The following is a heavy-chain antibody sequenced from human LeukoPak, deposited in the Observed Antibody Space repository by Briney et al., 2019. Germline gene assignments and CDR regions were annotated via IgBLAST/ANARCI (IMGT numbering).Heavy chain of an antibody. D-gene: IGHD6-13*01. CDR2: IYYSGST. CDR1: GGSISPNY. V-gene: IGHV4-59*08. CDR3: ARHTGSSSWLGPIDY. Sequence: SGTLSLTCTVSGGSISPNYFSWIRRPPGKGLEWIGYIYYSGSTKYNPSLKSRATISLDTSKKQFSLRLSSVTAADTAVYYCARHTGSSSWLGPIDYWGQGTLVAVSS. J-gene: IGHJ4*02.